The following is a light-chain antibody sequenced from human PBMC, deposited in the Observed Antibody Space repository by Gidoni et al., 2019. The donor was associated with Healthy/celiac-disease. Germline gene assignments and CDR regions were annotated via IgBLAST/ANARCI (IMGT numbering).Light chain of an antibody. J-gene: IGLJ3*02. CDR3: SSYTSSSTLE. CDR2: EVS. Sequence: QSALTQPASVSGSPGQSITISCTGTSSDVGGYNYVAWYQQHPGKATNLMIYEVSNRPSGVSNRFAGSKSGNTASLTISGLQAEDESEYYCSSYTSSSTLEFGGGTKLTVL. V-gene: IGLV2-14*01. CDR1: SSDVGGYNY.